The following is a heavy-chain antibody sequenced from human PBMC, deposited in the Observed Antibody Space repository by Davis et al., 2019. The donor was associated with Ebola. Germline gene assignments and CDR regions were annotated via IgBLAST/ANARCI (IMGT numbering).Heavy chain of an antibody. V-gene: IGHV1-2*02. Sequence: ASAKVSCKASAYTFTGYYMHWVRQAPGQGLEWMGWINPNSGGTNYAQKFQGRVTMTRDTSISTAYMELSRLRSDDTAVYYCARGPGGYSYGQPGVDWYFDLWGRGTLVTVSS. J-gene: IGHJ2*01. CDR2: INPNSGGT. CDR3: ARGPGGYSYGQPGVDWYFDL. CDR1: AYTFTGYY. D-gene: IGHD5-18*01.